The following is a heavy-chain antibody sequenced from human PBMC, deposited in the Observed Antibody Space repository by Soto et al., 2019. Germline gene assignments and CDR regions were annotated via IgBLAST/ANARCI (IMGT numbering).Heavy chain of an antibody. D-gene: IGHD2-21*02. J-gene: IGHJ4*02. CDR1: GFIFSRYG. CDR3: ARDLPLYCRGDCNFDF. V-gene: IGHV3-30*03. Sequence: QVQLVESGGGVVQSGGSLRLSCGGSGFIFSRYGMHWVRQAPGKGLEWVTGISYDGGERFYADSVKGRFTISRDNSKNRLDLQMSSLRPEYTAVYYCARDLPLYCRGDCNFDFWGQGTLVTVAS. CDR2: ISYDGGER.